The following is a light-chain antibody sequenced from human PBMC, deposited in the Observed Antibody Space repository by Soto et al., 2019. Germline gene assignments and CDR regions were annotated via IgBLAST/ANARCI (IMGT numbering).Light chain of an antibody. Sequence: QSALTQPPSASGSPGQSVTISCTGTSSDVGGYNYVSWYQQHPGKAPKVMIYEVNKRPSGVPVRFSGSKSGNTASLTVSGLQAEDEADYYCSSYTGSDNVVFGGGTQLTVL. CDR2: EVN. CDR3: SSYTGSDNVV. J-gene: IGLJ2*01. CDR1: SSDVGGYNY. V-gene: IGLV2-8*01.